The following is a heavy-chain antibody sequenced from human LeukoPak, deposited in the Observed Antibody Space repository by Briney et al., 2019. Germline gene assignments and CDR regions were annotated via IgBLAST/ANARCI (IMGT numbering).Heavy chain of an antibody. CDR2: IYSGGST. D-gene: IGHD2-2*01. V-gene: IGHV3-66*02. J-gene: IGHJ6*03. CDR3: AREGGQPLPGGGGYYYYMDV. Sequence: GGSLRLSCAPSGFTVSSNYMSWVRQAPGKGLEWVSVIYSGGSTYYADSVKGRFTISRDNSKNTLYLQMNSLRAEDTAVYYCAREGGQPLPGGGGYYYYMDVWGKGTAVTVSS. CDR1: GFTVSSNY.